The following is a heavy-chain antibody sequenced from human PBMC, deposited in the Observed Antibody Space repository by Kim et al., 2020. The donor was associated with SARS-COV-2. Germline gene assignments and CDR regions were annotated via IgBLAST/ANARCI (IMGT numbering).Heavy chain of an antibody. CDR2: ISSSGSTI. CDR1: GFTFSSYE. J-gene: IGHJ6*02. CDR3: ARARPFYTCSSTSCYAPAGAFYYYGMDV. Sequence: GGSLRLSCAASGFTFSSYEMNWVRQAPGKGLEWVSYISSSGSTIYYADSVKGRFTISRDNAKNSLYLQMNSLRAEDTAVYYCARARPFYTCSSTSCYAPAGAFYYYGMDVWGQGTTVTVSS. D-gene: IGHD2-2*01. V-gene: IGHV3-48*03.